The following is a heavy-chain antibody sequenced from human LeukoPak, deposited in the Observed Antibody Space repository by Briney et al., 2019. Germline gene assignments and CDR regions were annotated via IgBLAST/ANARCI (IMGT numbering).Heavy chain of an antibody. CDR3: ARHGIFSYYDILTGYQYYFDY. D-gene: IGHD3-9*01. Sequence: KPSETLSLTCAVYGGSFSGYYWSWIRQPPGKGLEWIGEINHSGSTNYNPSLKSRVTISVDTSKNQFSLKLSSVTAADTAVYYCARHGIFSYYDILTGYQYYFDYWGQGTLVTVSS. J-gene: IGHJ4*02. CDR2: INHSGST. CDR1: GGSFSGYY. V-gene: IGHV4-34*01.